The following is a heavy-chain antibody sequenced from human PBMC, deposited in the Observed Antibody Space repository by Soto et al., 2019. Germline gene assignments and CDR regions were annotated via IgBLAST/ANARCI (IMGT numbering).Heavy chain of an antibody. CDR1: DGSISTYF. Sequence: SETLSLTCTVTDGSISTYFCNWIRQPAGKGQERIGRIDNSGNTNYNPSLKKRVTMSADTSSNQFSLKLISVAAADTAVDYCARGGQDVCIGPFDYWGQGALVTVSS. D-gene: IGHD2-15*01. V-gene: IGHV4-4*07. CDR2: IDNSGNT. CDR3: ARGGQDVCIGPFDY. J-gene: IGHJ4*02.